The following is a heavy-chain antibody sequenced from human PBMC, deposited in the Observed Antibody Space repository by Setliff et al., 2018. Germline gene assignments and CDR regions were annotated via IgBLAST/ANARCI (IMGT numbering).Heavy chain of an antibody. D-gene: IGHD2-15*01. J-gene: IGHJ6*03. CDR1: GGTFSNYD. CDR3: AREGVDTRSSTDYRYYMDV. V-gene: IGHV1-69*05. Sequence: SVKVSCKASGGTFSNYDISWVRQAPGQGLEWMGGTIPSFGPTNYAQKFQDRVTIITDESTSTAYMELSSLRTEDTAVYYCAREGVDTRSSTDYRYYMDVWGKGTTVTVSS. CDR2: TIPSFGPT.